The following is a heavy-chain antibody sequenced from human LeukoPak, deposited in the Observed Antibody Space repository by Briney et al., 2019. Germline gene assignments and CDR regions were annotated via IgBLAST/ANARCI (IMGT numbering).Heavy chain of an antibody. CDR3: ARVKTYGSGSDFDY. CDR1: GGSISSGGYY. CDR2: IYYSGST. J-gene: IGHJ4*02. V-gene: IGHV4-31*03. Sequence: PSQTLSLTCTVTGGSISSGGYYWSWIRQHPGKGLEWIGYIYYSGSTYYNPSLKSRVTISVDTSKNQFSLKLSSVTAADTAVYYCARVKTYGSGSDFDYWGQGTLVTVSS. D-gene: IGHD3-10*01.